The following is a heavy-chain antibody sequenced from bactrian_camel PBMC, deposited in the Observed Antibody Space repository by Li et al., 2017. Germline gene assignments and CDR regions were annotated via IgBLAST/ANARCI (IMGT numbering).Heavy chain of an antibody. CDR2: VHTSSGRS. D-gene: IGHD7*01. CDR1: GYGSLC. V-gene: IGHV3S54*01. J-gene: IGHJ4*01. Sequence: HVQLVESGGGSVQTGGSLNLSCATSGYGSLCMGWFRQVPGKERELLASVHTSSGRSHYADSVKGRFTISQDKAKNTLYLQMNSLKPEDSATYTCAALFVSGGACYTALSGGPYQYWGQGTQVTVS. CDR3: AALFVSGGACYTALSGGPYQY.